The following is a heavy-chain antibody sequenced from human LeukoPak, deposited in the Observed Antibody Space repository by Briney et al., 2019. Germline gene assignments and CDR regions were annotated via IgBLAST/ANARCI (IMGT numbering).Heavy chain of an antibody. CDR3: AKVKYDSQRGAFDI. CDR1: GFTFSSYG. V-gene: IGHV3-30*02. CDR2: RRYDGSNK. D-gene: IGHD3-22*01. J-gene: IGHJ3*02. Sequence: GGSLRLSCAASGFTFSSYGMHWVRQAPGKGLEWVAFRRYDGSNKYYADSVKGRFTISRDNSKNTLYLQMNSLRAEDTAVYYCAKVKYDSQRGAFDIWGQGTMVTVSS.